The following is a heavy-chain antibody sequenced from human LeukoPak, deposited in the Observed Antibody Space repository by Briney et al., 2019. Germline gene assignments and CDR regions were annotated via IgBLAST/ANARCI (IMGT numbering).Heavy chain of an antibody. CDR2: IYYSGST. V-gene: IGHV4-39*01. Sequence: NTSETLSLTCTVSGGSISSSSYYWGWIRQPPGKGLEWIESIYYSGSTYYNPSLKSRVTISVDTSKNQFSLKLSSVTAADTAVYYCASTHPNTAMAIDYWGQGTLVTVSS. D-gene: IGHD5-18*01. CDR3: ASTHPNTAMAIDY. CDR1: GGSISSSSYY. J-gene: IGHJ4*02.